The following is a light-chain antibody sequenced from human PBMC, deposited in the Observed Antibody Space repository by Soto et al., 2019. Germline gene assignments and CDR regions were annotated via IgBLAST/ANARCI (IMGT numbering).Light chain of an antibody. CDR2: SAS. J-gene: IGKJ4*01. V-gene: IGKV3-11*01. CDR1: QSLNSN. Sequence: EFVLTQSPGTLSLSPGERATLSCRASQSLNSNFFAWYQHKPGQAPRPLIYSASDRAPGIPARFSGSGSGTDFTLTISRPGPEDFAVYDCQERNRWPRGTFGAGTKVEIK. CDR3: QERNRWPRGT.